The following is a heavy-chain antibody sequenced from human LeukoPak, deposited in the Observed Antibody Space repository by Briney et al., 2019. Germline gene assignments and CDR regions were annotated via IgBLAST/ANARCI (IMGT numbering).Heavy chain of an antibody. J-gene: IGHJ4*02. Sequence: GGSLRLSCAASGFTVSTNYMSWVRQAPGKGLEWVSLIYSGGGTYYADSVKGRFTISRDNSRNTLSLQMNSLRVDDTAVYYCASGQPFDYWGQGTLVTVSS. D-gene: IGHD6-13*01. CDR2: IYSGGGT. CDR3: ASGQPFDY. V-gene: IGHV3-66*01. CDR1: GFTVSTNY.